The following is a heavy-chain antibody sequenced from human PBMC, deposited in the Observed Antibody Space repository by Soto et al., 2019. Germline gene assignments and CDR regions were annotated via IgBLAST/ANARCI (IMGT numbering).Heavy chain of an antibody. V-gene: IGHV2-26*01. J-gene: IGHJ4*02. Sequence: QVTLKESGPVLVKPTETLTLTCTVSGFSLSNARMTMSWIRQPPGKALEWLAHISSNDEKSYSASLNNRLTISKDTSKSQVVLTMTNMDPVDTATYYCVRMSYGDDYWGKGILITVFS. CDR2: ISSNDEK. CDR3: VRMSYGDDY. D-gene: IGHD4-17*01. CDR1: GFSLSNARMT.